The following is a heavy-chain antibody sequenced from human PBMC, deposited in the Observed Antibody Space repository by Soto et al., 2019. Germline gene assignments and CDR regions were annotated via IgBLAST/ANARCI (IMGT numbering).Heavy chain of an antibody. V-gene: IGHV1-8*01. Sequence: QVQLVQSGAEVKKPGASVKVSCKASGYTFTSYDTNWVRQATGQGLEWMGWMNPNSGNTGYAQKFQGRVTMTRNTSISTAYMELSSLRSEDTAVYYCARARLSYYYYGMDVWGQGTTVTVSS. CDR2: MNPNSGNT. CDR1: GYTFTSYD. CDR3: ARARLSYYYYGMDV. J-gene: IGHJ6*02. D-gene: IGHD6-6*01.